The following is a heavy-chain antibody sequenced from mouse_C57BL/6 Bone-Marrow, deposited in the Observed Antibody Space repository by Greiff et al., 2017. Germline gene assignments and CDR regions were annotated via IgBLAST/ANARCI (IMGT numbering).Heavy chain of an antibody. V-gene: IGHV3-6*01. CDR1: GYSITSGYY. D-gene: IGHD2-1*01. CDR2: ISYDGSN. CDR3: ARRRIYGNSDYYAMDY. J-gene: IGHJ4*01. Sequence: EVKLVESGPGLVKPSQSLSLTCSVTGYSITSGYYWNWIRQFPGNKLEWMGYISYDGSNNYNPSLKNRISITRDTSKNQFFLKLNSVTTEDTATYYCARRRIYGNSDYYAMDYWGQGTSVTVSS.